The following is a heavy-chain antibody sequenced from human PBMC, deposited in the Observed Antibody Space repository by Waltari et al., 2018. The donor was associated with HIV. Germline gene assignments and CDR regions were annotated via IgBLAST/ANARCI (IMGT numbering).Heavy chain of an antibody. J-gene: IGHJ5*02. CDR1: GGSINSTSYY. D-gene: IGHD3-10*01. V-gene: IGHV4-39*01. Sequence: QLQLQESGPGLVKPSETLSLICSISGGSINSTSYYWGWIRQPPGKGLEWIGSMFDSGRTYYNPDLKSRVTISVDTSKNQCSLKLSSVTAADTALYYCARQGYYYGSGSANWFDPWGQGTLVTVSS. CDR2: MFDSGRT. CDR3: ARQGYYYGSGSANWFDP.